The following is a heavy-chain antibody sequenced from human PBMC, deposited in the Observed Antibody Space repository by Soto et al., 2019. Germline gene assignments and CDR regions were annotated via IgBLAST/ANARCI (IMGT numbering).Heavy chain of an antibody. J-gene: IGHJ4*02. V-gene: IGHV3-23*01. Sequence: GGSLRLSCAASRFIFRDYAMSWVRQTPGKGLEWVSTISTGSVNTHYADSIEGRFTISRDDSKNTLYLQMNSLRAEDTALYYCARDVGGFIAMFDYWGQGTQVTAPQ. D-gene: IGHD5-12*01. CDR3: ARDVGGFIAMFDY. CDR1: RFIFRDYA. CDR2: ISTGSVNT.